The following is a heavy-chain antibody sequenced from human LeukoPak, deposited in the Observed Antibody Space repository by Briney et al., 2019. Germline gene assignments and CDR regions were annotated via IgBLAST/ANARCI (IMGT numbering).Heavy chain of an antibody. Sequence: SETLSLTCDVSGASISRGSWWSWVRQPPGKGLEWIGEFSHSGITNFNPSLKGRVTISVDKSRNQFSLNLISVTAADTAVYFCARNGGHNQEHWGQGTLVTVSS. CDR1: GASISRGSW. CDR3: ARNGGHNQEH. V-gene: IGHV4-4*02. D-gene: IGHD1-1*01. CDR2: FSHSGIT. J-gene: IGHJ4*02.